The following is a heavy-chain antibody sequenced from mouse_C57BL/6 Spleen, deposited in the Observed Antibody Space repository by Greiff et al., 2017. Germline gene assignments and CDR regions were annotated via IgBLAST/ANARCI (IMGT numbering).Heavy chain of an antibody. CDR3: ARRYDYEGFAY. CDR1: GFTFSSYG. V-gene: IGHV5-6*01. CDR2: ISSGGSYT. Sequence: EVQVVESGGDLVKPGGSLKLSCAASGFTFSSYGMSWVRQTPDQRLEWVATISSGGSYTYYPDSVKGRFTISRDNAKNTLYLQMSSLKSEDTAMYYCARRYDYEGFAYWGQGTLVTVSA. J-gene: IGHJ3*01. D-gene: IGHD2-4*01.